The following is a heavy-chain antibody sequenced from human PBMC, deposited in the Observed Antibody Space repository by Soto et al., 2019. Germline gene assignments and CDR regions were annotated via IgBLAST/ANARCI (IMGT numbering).Heavy chain of an antibody. J-gene: IGHJ4*02. D-gene: IGHD1-7*01. Sequence: ASVKVSCKASGYTFTRYYIHWLLQAPGQGLEWMGIIDPSGGGTNYAQKFQGRVTMTRDTSTSTAYMELSSLRSEDTAVYFCASGPGWNYLPIDYWGQGTLVTVSS. V-gene: IGHV1-46*01. CDR3: ASGPGWNYLPIDY. CDR1: GYTFTRYY. CDR2: IDPSGGGT.